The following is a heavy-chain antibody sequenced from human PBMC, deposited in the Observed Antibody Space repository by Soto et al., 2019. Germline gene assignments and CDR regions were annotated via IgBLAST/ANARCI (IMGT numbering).Heavy chain of an antibody. CDR2: IYYSGST. J-gene: IGHJ5*02. CDR3: ARVGPYSSGSHFRWFDP. Sequence: SETLSLTCTVSGGSISSYYWSWIRQPPGKGLEWIGYIYYSGSTNYNPSLKSRVTISVDTSKNQFSLKLSSVTAADTAVYYCARVGPYSSGSHFRWFDPWGQGTLVTVSS. CDR1: GGSISSYY. D-gene: IGHD6-19*01. V-gene: IGHV4-59*01.